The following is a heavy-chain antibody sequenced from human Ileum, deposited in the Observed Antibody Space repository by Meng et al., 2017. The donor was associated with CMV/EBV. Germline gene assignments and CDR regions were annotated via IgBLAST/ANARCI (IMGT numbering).Heavy chain of an antibody. Sequence: GESLKISCAASGFTFNFLGMHWVRQAPGKGLEWVAFITYDGSDQFYADSVKGRFTLSRDNSKNTLYLRMNSLRAEDTAVYFCAKGFLHHVDYWGQGTLVTVSS. CDR2: ITYDGSDQ. D-gene: IGHD1-14*01. J-gene: IGHJ4*02. CDR1: GFTFNFLG. CDR3: AKGFLHHVDY. V-gene: IGHV3-30*02.